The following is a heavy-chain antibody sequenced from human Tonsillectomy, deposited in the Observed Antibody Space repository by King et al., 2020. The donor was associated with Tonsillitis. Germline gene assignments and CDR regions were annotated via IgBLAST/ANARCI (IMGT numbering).Heavy chain of an antibody. V-gene: IGHV1-2*02. CDR3: ARSESGWLFGGGY. J-gene: IGHJ4*02. Sequence: VQLVESGAEVEKPGASLKVSCKTSGYTFTGYYIHWVRQAPGQGLEWMGWINPNSGGTNYAHKFQGRVTMTRDTSFSTAYMELSRLRSDDTAVYYCARSESGWLFGGGYWGQGTLVTVSS. D-gene: IGHD6-19*01. CDR1: GYTFTGYY. CDR2: INPNSGGT.